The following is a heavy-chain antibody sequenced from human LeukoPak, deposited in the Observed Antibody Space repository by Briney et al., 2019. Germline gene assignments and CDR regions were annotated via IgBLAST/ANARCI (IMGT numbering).Heavy chain of an antibody. D-gene: IGHD3-16*02. J-gene: IGHJ4*02. CDR2: ISGSRSTTV. Sequence: GGSLRLSCAVSGFTLNEHAVSWVRQAPGKGLEWVSSISGSRSTTVFYADSVKGRFTISRDIAKNSLYLQMNSLRDEDTAVYYCARDWITFGGVIVPLDYWGQGTLVTVSS. CDR1: GFTLNEHA. V-gene: IGHV3-48*02. CDR3: ARDWITFGGVIVPLDY.